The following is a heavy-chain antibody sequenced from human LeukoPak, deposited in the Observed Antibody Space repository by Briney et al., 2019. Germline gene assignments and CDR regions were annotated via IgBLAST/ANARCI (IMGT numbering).Heavy chain of an antibody. Sequence: ESGPTLVKPTQTLTLTCTFSGFSLSTSGVGVGWIRQPPGKALEWLALIYWNDDKRYSPSLKSRLTITKDTSKNQVVLTMTNMDPVDTATYYCAHRIAFGGVTEPNPCFDYWGQGTLVTVSS. CDR1: GFSLSTSGVG. D-gene: IGHD3-16*01. J-gene: IGHJ4*02. V-gene: IGHV2-5*01. CDR3: AHRIAFGGVTEPNPCFDY. CDR2: IYWNDDK.